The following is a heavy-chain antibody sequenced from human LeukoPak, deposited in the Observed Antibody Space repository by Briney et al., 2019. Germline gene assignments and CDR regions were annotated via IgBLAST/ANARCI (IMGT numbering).Heavy chain of an antibody. CDR1: GFTFSTYA. V-gene: IGHV3-23*01. D-gene: IGHD3-10*01. Sequence: GRSLRLSCAASGFTFSTYAMVWVRQAPGKGLEWVSTITNYGGTTNHADSVRGRFTISRDHSKNTLYLQMNSLRGEDTAVYYCAKVPYSDYGSGRPPFMDVWGQGTTVAVSS. J-gene: IGHJ6*02. CDR2: ITNYGGTT. CDR3: AKVPYSDYGSGRPPFMDV.